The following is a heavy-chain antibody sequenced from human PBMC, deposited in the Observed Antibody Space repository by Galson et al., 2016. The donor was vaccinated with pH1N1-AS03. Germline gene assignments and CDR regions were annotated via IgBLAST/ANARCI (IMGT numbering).Heavy chain of an antibody. CDR3: AREATIFGVAGLHMDV. CDR2: IIPVFDTP. J-gene: IGHJ6*02. D-gene: IGHD3-3*01. Sequence: VKVSCKASGGSFSTYAITWVRPAPGQGLEWMGGIIPVFDTPNYAQKFQGRVTITADESRNTAYMELSSLRSADTAVYYCAREATIFGVAGLHMDVWGQGTTVTVSS. CDR1: GGSFSTYA. V-gene: IGHV1-69*01.